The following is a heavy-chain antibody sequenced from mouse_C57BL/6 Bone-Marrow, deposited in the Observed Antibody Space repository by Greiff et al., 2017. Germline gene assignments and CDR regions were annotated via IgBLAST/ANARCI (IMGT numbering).Heavy chain of an antibody. D-gene: IGHD3-3*01. CDR1: GFNIKDDY. Sequence: EVKLVESGAELVRPGASVKLSCTASGFNIKDDYMHWVKQRPEQGLEWIGWIDPENGDTEYASKFQGKATITADTSSNTAYLQLRSLTSEDTAFYYCTTGLPRDFDYWGQGTTLTVSS. CDR3: TTGLPRDFDY. J-gene: IGHJ2*01. CDR2: IDPENGDT. V-gene: IGHV14-4*01.